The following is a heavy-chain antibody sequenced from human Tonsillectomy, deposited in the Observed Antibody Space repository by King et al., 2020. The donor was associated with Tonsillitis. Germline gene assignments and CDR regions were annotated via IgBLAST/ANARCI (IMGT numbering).Heavy chain of an antibody. CDR2: IYNTGTT. CDR1: GGSISTYY. D-gene: IGHD3-9*01. V-gene: IGHV4-4*07. J-gene: IGHJ4*02. Sequence: LQLQESGPGLVKPSETLSLICTVSGGSISTYYWSWIRQAAGKGLEWIGRIYNTGTTNYNPSLKSRVTMSVDTSKNQFSLKLSSVTAADTAVYHCARENYDVLTGYPSYFDYWGQGTLVTVSS. CDR3: ARENYDVLTGYPSYFDY.